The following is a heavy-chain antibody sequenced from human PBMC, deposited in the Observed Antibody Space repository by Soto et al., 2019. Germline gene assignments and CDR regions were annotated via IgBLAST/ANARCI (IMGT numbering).Heavy chain of an antibody. CDR2: IYWHDDK. J-gene: IGHJ4*02. D-gene: IGHD3-16*01. V-gene: IGHV2-5*01. Sequence: SGPTLVNPTQTLTLTCTFSGFSLSTTGVGVSWIRQPPGKALEWLALIYWHDDKRYSPSLKSRLSITKDTSKNQVVLTMTDMDPADTATYYCAHRGGATVGLYYFDYWGQGALVTVSS. CDR1: GFSLSTTGVG. CDR3: AHRGGATVGLYYFDY.